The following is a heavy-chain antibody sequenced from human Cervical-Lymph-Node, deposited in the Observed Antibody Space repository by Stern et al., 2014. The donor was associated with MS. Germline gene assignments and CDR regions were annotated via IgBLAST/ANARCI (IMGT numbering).Heavy chain of an antibody. CDR1: GGTFSNSA. J-gene: IGHJ6*02. V-gene: IGHV1-69*01. D-gene: IGHD2-21*01. CDR3: ATSAGFYSAMDV. CDR2: ISPIFGTA. Sequence: VQLVESGAEVKKPGSSVKVSCRTSGGTFSNSAFSWIRQAPGQGLEWMGAISPIFGTATYAQRFQGRVTISAHESTNTAYMELSSLRSEDTAVYYCATSAGFYSAMDVWGPGTTVAVSS.